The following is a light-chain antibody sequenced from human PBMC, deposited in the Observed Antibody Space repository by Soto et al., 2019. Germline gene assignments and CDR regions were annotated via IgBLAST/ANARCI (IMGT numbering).Light chain of an antibody. CDR3: QQYKSYCT. J-gene: IGKJ3*01. V-gene: IGKV1-5*03. CDR2: KAS. CDR1: QSISSW. Sequence: DIQMTQSPSTLSASVGDRVTITCRASQSISSWLAWYQQKPGKVPKLLIYKASNLESGVPSRFSGSGSGTEFTLTISSLQPDDFATYYCQQYKSYCTFGPGTKVD.